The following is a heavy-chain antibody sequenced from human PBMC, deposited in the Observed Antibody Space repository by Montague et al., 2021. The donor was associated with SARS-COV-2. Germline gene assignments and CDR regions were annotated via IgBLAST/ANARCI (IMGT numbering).Heavy chain of an antibody. CDR2: IYHSGST. V-gene: IGHV4-38-2*02. J-gene: IGHJ4*02. CDR3: ARDVRYYDFWSGRAQTSPDY. CDR1: GYSISSGYY. D-gene: IGHD3-3*01. Sequence: SETLSLTCTVSGYSISSGYYWGWLRQPPGKGLEWIGSIYHSGSTYYNPSLKSRATISVDTSKNQFSLKLSAVTAADTAVYYCARDVRYYDFWSGRAQTSPDYWGQGTLVTVSS.